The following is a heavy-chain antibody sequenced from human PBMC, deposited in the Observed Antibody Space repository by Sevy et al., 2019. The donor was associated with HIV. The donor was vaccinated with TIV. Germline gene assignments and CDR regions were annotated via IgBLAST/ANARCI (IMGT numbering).Heavy chain of an antibody. D-gene: IGHD3-16*01. Sequence: SETLSLTCAVSGGSISSRGYSWIWIRQPPGKGLEWIGYIYQSGTTYYNPSLKSRVTISVDRSKNQFSLKLSSVTAADTAVYSCASLNFSRGYYFDYWGQGSLVTVSS. CDR2: IYQSGTT. CDR1: GGSISSRGYS. J-gene: IGHJ4*02. CDR3: ASLNFSRGYYFDY. V-gene: IGHV4-30-2*01.